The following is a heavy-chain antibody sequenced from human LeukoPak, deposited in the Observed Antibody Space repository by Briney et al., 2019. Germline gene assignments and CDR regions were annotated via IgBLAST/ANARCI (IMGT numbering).Heavy chain of an antibody. V-gene: IGHV4-38-2*01. CDR1: GYSISSGYY. CDR2: IYHSGST. J-gene: IGHJ4*02. CDR3: ARHPRAIFGVAPIHDY. D-gene: IGHD3-3*01. Sequence: PSETLSLTCAVSGYSISSGYYWGWIRRPPGKELEWIGIIYHSGSTYYNPSLKSRVTISVDTSKNHFSLKLSSVTAADTAVYYCARHPRAIFGVAPIHDYWGQGTLVTVSS.